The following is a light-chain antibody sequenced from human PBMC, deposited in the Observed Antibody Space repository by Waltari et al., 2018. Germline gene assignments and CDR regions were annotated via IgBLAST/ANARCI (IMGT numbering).Light chain of an antibody. CDR2: EPS. J-gene: IGKJ2*01. Sequence: DIQMTQSPSTLSASVGDRVTITCRASQTINRWLAWYQQKPGRAPKLLIYEPSSVESGVTSRFSGSGAGTEGTVTINSLQPEDFAAYHCQQYNSYPYTFGRGTKLEIK. CDR3: QQYNSYPYT. CDR1: QTINRW. V-gene: IGKV1-5*03.